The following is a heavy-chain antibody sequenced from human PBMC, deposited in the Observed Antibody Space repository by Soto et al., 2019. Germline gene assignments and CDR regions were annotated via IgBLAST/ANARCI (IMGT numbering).Heavy chain of an antibody. D-gene: IGHD3-10*01. CDR3: ASRMSSGYYYGMDV. V-gene: IGHV1-69*02. CDR2: LIPILGIA. J-gene: IGHJ6*02. Sequence: QVQLVQSGAEVKKPGSSVKVSCKASGGTFSSYTISWVRQAPGQWLEWMGRLIPILGIANYAQKFQGRVTITADKSTRTAYMELSSLRSEDTAVYSCASRMSSGYYYGMDVWGQGTKVPVSS. CDR1: GGTFSSYT.